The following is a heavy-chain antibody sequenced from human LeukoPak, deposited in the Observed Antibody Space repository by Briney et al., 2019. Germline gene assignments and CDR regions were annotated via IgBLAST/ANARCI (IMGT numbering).Heavy chain of an antibody. Sequence: PSETLSLTCTVSGGSISSYYRSWIRQPPGKGLEWIGYIYYSGSTNYNPSLKSRVTISVDTSKNQFSLKLSSVTAADTAVYYCARGDLGDYDYWGQGTLVTVSS. CDR1: GGSISSYY. V-gene: IGHV4-59*01. CDR3: ARGDLGDYDY. D-gene: IGHD4-17*01. J-gene: IGHJ4*02. CDR2: IYYSGST.